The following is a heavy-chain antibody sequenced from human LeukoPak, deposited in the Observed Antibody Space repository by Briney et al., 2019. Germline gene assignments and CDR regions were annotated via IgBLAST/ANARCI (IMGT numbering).Heavy chain of an antibody. D-gene: IGHD6-13*01. V-gene: IGHV4-59*08. J-gene: IGHJ4*02. CDR3: ARGVGIAAAGYFDY. CDR1: GDSISSFY. CDR2: IHYSGSS. Sequence: SETLSLTCSVSGDSISSFYWNWIRQSPGRGLEWIGNIHYSGSSIYNPSLRSRVTMSIDTSKKQFFLKLRSVTAADTAVYYCARGVGIAAAGYFDYWGQGTLVTVSS.